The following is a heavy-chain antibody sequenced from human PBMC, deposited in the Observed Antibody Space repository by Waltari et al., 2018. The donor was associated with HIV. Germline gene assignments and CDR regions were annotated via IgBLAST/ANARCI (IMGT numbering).Heavy chain of an antibody. D-gene: IGHD1-1*01. CDR3: ARQQFKVEPSPEAYYYYGMDV. CDR1: GYSFTSYW. CDR2: IDPSDSYT. Sequence: EVQLVQSGAEVKKPGESLRISCKGSGYSFTSYWISWVRQMPGKGLELMWRIDPSDSYTNYSPSFQGHVTISADKSISTAYLQWSSLKASDTAMYYCARQQFKVEPSPEAYYYYGMDVWGQGTTVTVSS. J-gene: IGHJ6*02. V-gene: IGHV5-10-1*01.